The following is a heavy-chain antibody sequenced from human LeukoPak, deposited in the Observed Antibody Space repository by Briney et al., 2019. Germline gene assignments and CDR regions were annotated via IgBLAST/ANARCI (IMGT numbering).Heavy chain of an antibody. J-gene: IGHJ3*01. CDR3: TTGYRGYSYGRYAFDV. D-gene: IGHD5-18*01. CDR1: GFXFSNAW. CDR2: IKSKTDGGTT. Sequence: GGSLRLSCAASGFXFSNAWMSWVRQAPGKGLEWVGRIKSKTDGGTTDYAAPVKGRFTISRDDSKNTLYLQMNSLKTEDTAVYYCTTGYRGYSYGRYAFDVWGQGTMVTVSS. V-gene: IGHV3-15*01.